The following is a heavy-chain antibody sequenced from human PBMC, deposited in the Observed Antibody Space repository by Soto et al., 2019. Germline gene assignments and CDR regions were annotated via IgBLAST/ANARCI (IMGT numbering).Heavy chain of an antibody. J-gene: IGHJ4*02. D-gene: IGHD3-10*01. CDR2: IYSIGSA. V-gene: IGHV3-66*01. CDR3: AAGDYASGSRDY. Sequence: EVQLVDSGGGSVQPGGSLRLSCAASGFTVSSNYMSWFRQAPGRGLEWVSSIYSIGSADYADSVKGRFTIYRDNSKNTMYLQMNSLRAEDTAVYYCAAGDYASGSRDYWGQGTLVTVSS. CDR1: GFTVSSNY.